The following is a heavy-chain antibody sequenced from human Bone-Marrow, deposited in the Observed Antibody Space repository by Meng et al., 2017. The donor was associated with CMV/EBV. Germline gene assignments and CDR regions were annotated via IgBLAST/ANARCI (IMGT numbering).Heavy chain of an antibody. CDR1: GYTFTSYD. CDR2: MNPNSGNT. Sequence: ASVKVSCKASGYTFTSYDINWVRQATGQGLEWMGWMNPNSGNTGYAQKFQGRVTITRNTSISTAYMELSSLRSEDTAVYYCARDRCSSTSCKNPYYYYGMDVWGQGTTVTVSS. D-gene: IGHD2-2*01. CDR3: ARDRCSSTSCKNPYYYYGMDV. V-gene: IGHV1-8*03. J-gene: IGHJ6*02.